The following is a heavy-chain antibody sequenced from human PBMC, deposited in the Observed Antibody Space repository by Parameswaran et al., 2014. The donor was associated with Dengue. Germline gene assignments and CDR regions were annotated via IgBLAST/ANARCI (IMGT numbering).Heavy chain of an antibody. V-gene: IGHV3-21*01. J-gene: IGHJ3*02. Sequence: VRQAPGKGLEWVSSISSSSSYIYYADSVKGRFTISRDNAKNSLYLQMNSLRAEDTAVYYCAREGFSAAGTTDAFDIWGQGTMVTVSS. CDR2: ISSSSSYI. D-gene: IGHD6-13*01. CDR3: AREGFSAAGTTDAFDI.